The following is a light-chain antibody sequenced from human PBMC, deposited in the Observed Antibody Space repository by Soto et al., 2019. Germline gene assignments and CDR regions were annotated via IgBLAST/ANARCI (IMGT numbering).Light chain of an antibody. CDR2: DVS. CDR3: SSYASRSTIDVV. V-gene: IGLV2-14*01. Sequence: QSVLTQPASVSGSPGQSITISCTGTSSDVGGYNYVSWYQQHPGKAPKLMIYDVSNRPAGVSDRFSGSKSGNTASLTISVLQAEDEADYYCSSYASRSTIDVVCGGGINLNVL. J-gene: IGLJ2*01. CDR1: SSDVGGYNY.